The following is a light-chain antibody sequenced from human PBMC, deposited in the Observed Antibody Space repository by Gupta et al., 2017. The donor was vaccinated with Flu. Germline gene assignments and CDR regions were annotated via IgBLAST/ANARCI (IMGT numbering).Light chain of an antibody. CDR3: QQCGTSPRT. CDR1: QSGSNSS. V-gene: IGKV3-20*01. CDR2: GSS. J-gene: IGKJ1*01. Sequence: GTLSLSPGGRATLSCRTGQSGSNSSLGWYQQKPGQAPRLLIYGSSNRATDIPDRFSGSGSGTDFTLTISRLEPEDFAVYYCQQCGTSPRTFGQGTKVEAK.